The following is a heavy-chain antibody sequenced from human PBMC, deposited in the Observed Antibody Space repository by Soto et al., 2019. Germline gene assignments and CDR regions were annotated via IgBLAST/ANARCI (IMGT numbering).Heavy chain of an antibody. D-gene: IGHD3-3*01. CDR3: ARRRGNDFWSGYYYYGMDV. Sequence: ASVKVSCKASGYTFTRYGISWVRQAPGQGLEWMGWISAYNGNTNYAQKLQGRVTMTTDTSTSTAYMELRSLRSDDTAVYYCARRRGNDFWSGYYYYGMDVWGQGTTVTVSS. CDR2: ISAYNGNT. J-gene: IGHJ6*02. V-gene: IGHV1-18*01. CDR1: GYTFTRYG.